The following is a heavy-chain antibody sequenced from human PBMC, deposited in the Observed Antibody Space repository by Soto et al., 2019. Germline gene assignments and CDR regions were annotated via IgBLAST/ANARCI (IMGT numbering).Heavy chain of an antibody. CDR3: ARGIGISSSWERNEY. CDR2: MNPNSGNT. CDR1: GYTFTSYD. V-gene: IGHV1-8*01. Sequence: QVQLVQSGAEVKKPGASVKVSCKTSGYTFTSYDINWVRQATGQGPERMGWMNPNSGNTGYTQKFQGRGTMTRSTSTSTGYMELRGLSPEETAVYYCARGIGISSSWERNEYWGQGTLVTVSS. J-gene: IGHJ4*02. D-gene: IGHD7-27*01.